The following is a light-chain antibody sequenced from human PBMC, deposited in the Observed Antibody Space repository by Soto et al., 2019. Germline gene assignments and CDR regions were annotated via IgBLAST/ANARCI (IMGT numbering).Light chain of an antibody. V-gene: IGKV3-15*01. Sequence: EIVMTQSPVTLSVSPGERATLSCRASQSVSSNLAWYQQKPGQAPRLLIYGASTRATGIPARFSGSGSGTDVTLTISSLQSEDFAVYYCQHYNNWPPWTFGQGTKVEIK. CDR1: QSVSSN. CDR3: QHYNNWPPWT. J-gene: IGKJ1*01. CDR2: GAS.